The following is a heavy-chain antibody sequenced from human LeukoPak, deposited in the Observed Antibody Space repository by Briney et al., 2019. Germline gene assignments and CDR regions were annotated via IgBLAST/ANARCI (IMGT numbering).Heavy chain of an antibody. V-gene: IGHV1-18*01. J-gene: IGHJ3*02. D-gene: IGHD3-22*01. CDR1: GYTFNSYG. CDR3: ARGLGIAVVLAFDI. Sequence: GASVKVSCKASGYTFNSYGISWVRQAPGQGLEWMGWISAYNGNTNYAQKLQGRVTMTTDTSTSTAYMELRSLRSDDTAVYYCARGLGIAVVLAFDIWGQGTMVTVSS. CDR2: ISAYNGNT.